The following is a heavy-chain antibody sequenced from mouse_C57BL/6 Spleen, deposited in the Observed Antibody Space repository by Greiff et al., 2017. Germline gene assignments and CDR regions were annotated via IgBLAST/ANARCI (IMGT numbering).Heavy chain of an antibody. V-gene: IGHV1-50*01. J-gene: IGHJ2*01. D-gene: IGHD2-3*01. CDR1: GYTFTSYW. Sequence: QVQLKQPGAELVKPGASVKLSCKASGYTFTSYWMQWVKQRPGQGLEWIGEIDPSDSYTNYNQKFKGKATLTVDTSSSTAYMQLSSLTSEDSAVYYCARFPDGYYNWGQGTTLTVSS. CDR3: ARFPDGYYN. CDR2: IDPSDSYT.